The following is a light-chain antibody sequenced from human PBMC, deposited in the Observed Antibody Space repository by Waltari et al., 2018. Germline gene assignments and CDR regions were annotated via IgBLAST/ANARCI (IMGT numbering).Light chain of an antibody. J-gene: IGKJ1*01. CDR3: QKYVNLPAT. CDR2: GAS. V-gene: IGKV3-20*01. Sequence: EIVLTQSPGTLSLSPGERGTLSCRASQSVSRFLAWYQQKPGQAPRLLIYGASTRATGIPDRFSGSGSGTDFSLTISRLEPEDFAVYYCQKYVNLPATFGQGTKVEIK. CDR1: QSVSRF.